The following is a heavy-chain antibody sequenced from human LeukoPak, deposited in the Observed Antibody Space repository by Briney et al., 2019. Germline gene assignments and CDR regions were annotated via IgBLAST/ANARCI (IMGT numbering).Heavy chain of an antibody. J-gene: IGHJ4*02. CDR3: AKDRKLATYFDY. CDR1: GFTFSSYA. Sequence: PGGSLRLSCAASGFTFSSYAMSWVRQAPGKGLEWVSAISGSGGSTYYADSVKGRFTISRDNFKNTLYLQMNSLRAEDTAVYYCAKDRKLATYFDYWGQGTLVTVSS. CDR2: ISGSGGST. V-gene: IGHV3-23*01. D-gene: IGHD1-1*01.